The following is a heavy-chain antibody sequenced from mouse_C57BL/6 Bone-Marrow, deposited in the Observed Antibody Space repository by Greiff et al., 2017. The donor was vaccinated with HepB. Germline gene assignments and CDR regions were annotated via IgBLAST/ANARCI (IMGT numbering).Heavy chain of an antibody. CDR1: GFSFNPYA. CDR3: LLRRPYYAMDY. D-gene: IGHD2-4*01. J-gene: IGHJ4*01. Sequence: EPGGGLVQPKGSLKLSCAASGFSFNPYAMNWVRQAPGKGWEWVARLRSKSNNYATYYADSVKDRFTISRDDSESMLYLQMNNLKTEDTAMYYSLLRRPYYAMDYWGQGTSVTVSS. V-gene: IGHV10-1*01. CDR2: LRSKSNNYAT.